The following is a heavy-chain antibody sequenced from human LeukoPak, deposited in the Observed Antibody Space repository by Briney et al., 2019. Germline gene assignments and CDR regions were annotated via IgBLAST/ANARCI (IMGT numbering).Heavy chain of an antibody. CDR3: ATDYYDSSGYYGTADY. D-gene: IGHD3-22*01. V-gene: IGHV3-48*03. Sequence: PGGSLRLSCAASGFTFSSYEMNSVRQAPGKGLEWVSYISSSGSTIYYADSVKGRFTISRDNAKNSLYLQMNSLRAEDTAVYYCATDYYDSSGYYGTADYWGQGTLVTVSS. J-gene: IGHJ4*02. CDR1: GFTFSSYE. CDR2: ISSSGSTI.